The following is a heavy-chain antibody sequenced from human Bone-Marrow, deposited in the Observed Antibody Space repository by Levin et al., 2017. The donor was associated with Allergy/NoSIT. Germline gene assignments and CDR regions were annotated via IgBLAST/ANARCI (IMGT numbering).Heavy chain of an antibody. V-gene: IGHV4-39*01. CDR1: GGSISGSNYY. Sequence: SETLSLTCTVSGGSISGSNYYWGWIRQPPGKGLEWIGNIYYGGTTYYNPSLKSRVSISVDTSKNQLSLKLNSVTATDTAVYYCAHHYGSGSYFNYWGQGTLVTVSS. J-gene: IGHJ4*02. CDR2: IYYGGTT. CDR3: AHHYGSGSYFNY. D-gene: IGHD3-10*01.